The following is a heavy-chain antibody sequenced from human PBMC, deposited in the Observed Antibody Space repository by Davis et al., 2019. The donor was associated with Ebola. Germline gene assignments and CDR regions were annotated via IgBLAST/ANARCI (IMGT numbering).Heavy chain of an antibody. Sequence: PGGSLRLSCTDSVITFSSYAMTWVRQAPGKGLEWVSAISGSGGSTYYADSVKGRFTISRDNSKNTLYLQMNSLRAEDTAVYYCAKTSTYSGYDFYFDYWGQGTLVTVSS. J-gene: IGHJ4*02. D-gene: IGHD5-12*01. V-gene: IGHV3-23*01. CDR1: VITFSSYA. CDR3: AKTSTYSGYDFYFDY. CDR2: ISGSGGST.